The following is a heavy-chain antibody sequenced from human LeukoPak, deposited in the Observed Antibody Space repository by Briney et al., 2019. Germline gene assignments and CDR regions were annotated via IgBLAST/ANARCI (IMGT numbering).Heavy chain of an antibody. V-gene: IGHV3-23*01. Sequence: PGGSLRLSXAASGFTVSSNYTSWVRQAPGKGMEWVSTISGSGVSTYYADSVKGRFTISRDNSKNTLYLQMNSLRAEDTAVYYCAKEYYFDYWGQGTLVTVSS. CDR2: ISGSGVST. CDR1: GFTVSSNY. J-gene: IGHJ4*02. CDR3: AKEYYFDY.